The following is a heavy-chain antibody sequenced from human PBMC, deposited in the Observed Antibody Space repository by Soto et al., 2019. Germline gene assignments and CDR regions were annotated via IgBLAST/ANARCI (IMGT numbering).Heavy chain of an antibody. Sequence: QVQLVESGGGVVQPGRSLRLSCPASGFTFSSYAMHWVRQAPGKGLDWVAVISYDGSNKYYADSVKGRFTISRDNSKNTLYLQMNSLRAEDTAVYYCARDRYYYETSDYYYALYFDYWGRGTLVTVSS. CDR2: ISYDGSNK. CDR1: GFTFSSYA. V-gene: IGHV3-30-3*01. CDR3: ARDRYYYETSDYYYALYFDY. D-gene: IGHD3-22*01. J-gene: IGHJ4*02.